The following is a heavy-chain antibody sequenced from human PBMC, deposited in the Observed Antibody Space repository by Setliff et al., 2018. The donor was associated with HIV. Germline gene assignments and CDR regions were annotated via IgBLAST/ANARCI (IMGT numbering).Heavy chain of an antibody. CDR1: GYTFTNYD. J-gene: IGHJ4*02. D-gene: IGHD3-22*01. V-gene: IGHV1-2*02. CDR2: IIPKSGET. Sequence: ASVKVSCKPSGYTFTNYDINWVRQAPGQGPEWMGWIIPKSGETSYAEKFRGRVTMTRDTSLSTAYMELSRLRSDDTAVYYCATGRDSSGYYFLADYWGRGTLVTVSS. CDR3: ATGRDSSGYYFLADY.